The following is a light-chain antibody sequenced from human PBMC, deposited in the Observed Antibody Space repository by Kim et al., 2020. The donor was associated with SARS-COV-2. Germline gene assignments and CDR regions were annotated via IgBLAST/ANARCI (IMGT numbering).Light chain of an antibody. CDR3: SSYTSSSTSVV. J-gene: IGLJ2*01. Sequence: QSALTQPASVSGSPGQSITISCTGTSSDVGGYKYVSWYQQHPGKAPKLMIYDVSNRPSGVSNRFSGSKSGNTASLTISGLQAEDEADYYCSSYTSSSTSVVFGGGTQLTVL. V-gene: IGLV2-14*03. CDR2: DVS. CDR1: SSDVGGYKY.